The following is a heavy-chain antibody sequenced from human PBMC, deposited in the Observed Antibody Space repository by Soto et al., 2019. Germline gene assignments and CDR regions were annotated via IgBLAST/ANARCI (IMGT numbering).Heavy chain of an antibody. D-gene: IGHD2-21*02. J-gene: IGHJ4*02. V-gene: IGHV3-23*01. Sequence: SXGSLRLSFATSGFTFTAYYLTWVRQAPGKGLDWVSGISPSGDTTYYADSVKGRFTISRDNSKTVLYLQMNSLRAEDAAVYYCAFKRTANPFDWGQGTLVTVSS. CDR3: AFKRTANPFD. CDR2: ISPSGDTT. CDR1: GFTFTAYY.